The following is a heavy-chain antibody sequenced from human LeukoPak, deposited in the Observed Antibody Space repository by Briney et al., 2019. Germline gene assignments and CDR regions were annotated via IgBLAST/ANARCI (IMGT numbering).Heavy chain of an antibody. CDR1: GYTFTGYY. J-gene: IGHJ5*02. V-gene: IGHV1-2*02. CDR2: INPNNGGT. CDR3: ARDTGSGYSYGYPES. Sequence: ASVKVSCKASGYTFTGYYMHWVRQAPGQGLEWMGWINPNNGGTNYAQKFQGRVTMTRDTSISTAYMELSRLRSDDTAVYYCARDTGSGYSYGYPESWGQGTLVTVSS. D-gene: IGHD5-18*01.